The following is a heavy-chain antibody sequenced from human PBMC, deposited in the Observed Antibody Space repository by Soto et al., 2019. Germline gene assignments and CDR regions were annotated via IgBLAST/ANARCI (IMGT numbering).Heavy chain of an antibody. J-gene: IGHJ6*02. Sequence: SETLSLTCAVSGASVRSTYWWSWIRQPPGKGLEWIGYIYYSGSTYYNPSLKSRVTISVDTSKNQFSLKLSSVTAADTAVYYCARDRGFTIFGVVIPYGMDVWGQGTTVT. V-gene: IGHV4-30-4*01. CDR3: ARDRGFTIFGVVIPYGMDV. CDR2: IYYSGST. D-gene: IGHD3-3*01. CDR1: GASVRSTYW.